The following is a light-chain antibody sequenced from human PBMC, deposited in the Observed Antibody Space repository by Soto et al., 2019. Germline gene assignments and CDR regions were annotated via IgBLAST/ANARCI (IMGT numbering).Light chain of an antibody. J-gene: IGKJ3*01. CDR1: QGIRNF. V-gene: IGKV1-27*01. CDR2: AAS. Sequence: DIQMTQSPTSLSASVGDRVTITCRASQGIRNFVAWYQQKPGKAPKLLIYAASTLKSGVPSRFSGSGSGTDFTLTINSLQPEAVATYSCKKYSSVPVFGPGTKVEIK. CDR3: KKYSSVPV.